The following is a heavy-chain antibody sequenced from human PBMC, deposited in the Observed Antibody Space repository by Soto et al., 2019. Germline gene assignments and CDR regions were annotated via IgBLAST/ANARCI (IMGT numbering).Heavy chain of an antibody. V-gene: IGHV1-69*01. Sequence: QVQLVQSGAEVKKPGSSVKVSCKASGGTFSSYAISWVRQAPGQGLEWMGGIIPIFGTANYAQKFQGRVTITADESTSRVYMELSSLGSEDTAMYYCARGRTKRYFQHWGQGTLVTVSS. CDR2: IIPIFGTA. CDR1: GGTFSSYA. CDR3: ARGRTKRYFQH. J-gene: IGHJ1*01.